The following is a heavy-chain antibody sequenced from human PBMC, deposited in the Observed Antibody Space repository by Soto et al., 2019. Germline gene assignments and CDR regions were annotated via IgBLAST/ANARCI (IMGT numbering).Heavy chain of an antibody. J-gene: IGHJ6*03. Sequence: GGSLRLSCAASGFTFSSYWMHWVRQAPGKGLVWVSRINSDGSSTSYADSVKGRFTISRDNAKNTLYLQMNRLRAEDTAEYYCAGDGEGFGDHGGGVRKHYYYYYYMDVWGKGTTVTVSS. CDR2: INSDGSST. V-gene: IGHV3-74*01. CDR3: AGDGEGFGDHGGGVRKHYYYYYYMDV. D-gene: IGHD3-10*01. CDR1: GFTFSSYW.